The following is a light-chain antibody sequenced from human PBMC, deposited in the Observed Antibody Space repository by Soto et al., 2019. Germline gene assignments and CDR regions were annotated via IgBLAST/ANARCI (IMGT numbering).Light chain of an antibody. Sequence: IQMTQSPSSLSASVGDRVTITCQASRDIDNYLNWYQQKPGKAPNLLIYDASNLETGVPLRFSGSRSGTHFTLTISSLQPEDIATYYCQQYNSYSYTFGQGTKLEIK. CDR3: QQYNSYSYT. J-gene: IGKJ2*01. CDR2: DAS. CDR1: RDIDNY. V-gene: IGKV1-33*01.